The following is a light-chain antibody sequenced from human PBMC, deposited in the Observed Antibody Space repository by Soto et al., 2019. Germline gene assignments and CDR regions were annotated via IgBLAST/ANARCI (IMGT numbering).Light chain of an antibody. CDR2: HAS. Sequence: DIQMTQSPSTLPASVGDRVTITCRASQSISNWLAWYQQKPGKAPKLLIYHASTLESGVPSRFSGSGSGTEFTLTIRRLQPDDFATYYCQQYNSYPFGQGTKV. V-gene: IGKV1-5*01. CDR3: QQYNSYP. J-gene: IGKJ1*01. CDR1: QSISNW.